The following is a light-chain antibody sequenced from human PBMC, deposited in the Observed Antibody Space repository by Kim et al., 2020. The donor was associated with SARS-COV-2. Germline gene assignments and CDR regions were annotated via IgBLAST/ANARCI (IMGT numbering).Light chain of an antibody. J-gene: IGKJ4*01. CDR1: QSVRNN. Sequence: VSPGERVTLYCRASQSVRNNLAWYQQRPGQAPRLLLYGASTRATDIPARFSGSGSGTEFTLTIRSLQSEDLAVYYCQQYNDWPLISFGGGTKLEIK. CDR2: GAS. CDR3: QQYNDWPLIS. V-gene: IGKV3-15*01.